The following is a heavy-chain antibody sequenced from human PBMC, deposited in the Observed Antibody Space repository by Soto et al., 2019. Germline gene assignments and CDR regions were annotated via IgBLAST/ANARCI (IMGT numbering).Heavy chain of an antibody. J-gene: IGHJ6*03. CDR2: IKQDGSEK. V-gene: IGHV3-7*01. Sequence: GGSLRLSCAASGFTSSTYWMTWVRQAPGKGLEWVANIKQDGSEKYYVDSVKGRFTISRDNAKNSLFLQMNSLRAEDTAVYYCATFYDFGVVTARAYYMDLWGKGTTVTVSS. CDR1: GFTSSTYW. CDR3: ATFYDFGVVTARAYYMDL. D-gene: IGHD3-3*01.